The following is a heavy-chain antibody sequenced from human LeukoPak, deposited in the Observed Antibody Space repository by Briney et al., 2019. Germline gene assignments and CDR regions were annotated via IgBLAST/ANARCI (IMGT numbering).Heavy chain of an antibody. J-gene: IGHJ4*02. V-gene: IGHV4-31*02. D-gene: IGHD1-26*01. CDR3: ARAWATKPNFDY. Sequence: LRLSCAASGFTFSDYYMSWIRQHPGKGLEWIGYIYYSGSTYYNPSLKSRVTISVDTSKNQFSLKLSSVTAADTAVYYCARAWATKPNFDYWGQGTLVTVSS. CDR2: IYYSGST. CDR1: GFTFSDYY.